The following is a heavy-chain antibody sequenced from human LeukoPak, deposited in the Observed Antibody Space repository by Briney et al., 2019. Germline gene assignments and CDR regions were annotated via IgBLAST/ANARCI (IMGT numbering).Heavy chain of an antibody. V-gene: IGHV4-34*01. Sequence: PSETLSLTCAVYGGSLSGYYWSWIRQPPGKGLEWIGEINHSGSTNYNPSLKSRVTISVDTSKNQFSLKLSSVTAADTAVYYCARARVLTGYYIGWFDPWGQGTLVTVSS. J-gene: IGHJ5*02. CDR2: INHSGST. D-gene: IGHD3-9*01. CDR1: GGSLSGYY. CDR3: ARARVLTGYYIGWFDP.